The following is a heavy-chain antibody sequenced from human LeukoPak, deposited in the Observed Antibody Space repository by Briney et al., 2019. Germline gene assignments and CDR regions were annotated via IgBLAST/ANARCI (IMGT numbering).Heavy chain of an antibody. CDR1: GFTFSGSA. D-gene: IGHD3-10*01. V-gene: IGHV3-73*01. J-gene: IGHJ4*02. Sequence: GGSLRLSCAASGFTFSGSAMHWVRQASGKGLEWVGRIRSKANSYATAYAASVKGRFTISREDSKNTAYLQMNSLKTEDTAVYYCTSLIWFGELFPLDYWGQGTLVTVSS. CDR3: TSLIWFGELFPLDY. CDR2: IRSKANSYAT.